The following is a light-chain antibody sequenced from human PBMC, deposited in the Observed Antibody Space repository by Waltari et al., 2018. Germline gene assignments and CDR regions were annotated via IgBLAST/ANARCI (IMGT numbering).Light chain of an antibody. Sequence: EIVLTQSPGTLSLPPGARATLSCRASPGVSRTLAWYQQKPGQAPRLLIFGASNRATGIPDRFSGSGSGTDFSLIITRLEPEDSAMYYCQHYVRLPATFGQGTKVEIK. CDR1: PGVSRT. J-gene: IGKJ1*01. CDR3: QHYVRLPAT. CDR2: GAS. V-gene: IGKV3-20*01.